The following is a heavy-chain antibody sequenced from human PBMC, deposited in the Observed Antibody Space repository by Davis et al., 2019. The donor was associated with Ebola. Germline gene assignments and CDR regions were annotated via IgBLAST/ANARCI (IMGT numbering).Heavy chain of an antibody. CDR3: ARGRLRWERVYDY. CDR2: INHSGST. Sequence: MPSETLSLTCPVYAGSFSGYYWRWIRQPPGKGLEWIGEINHSGSTNYNPSLKSRVTISVDTSKNQFSLKLSSVTAADTAVYYCARGRLRWERVYDYWGQGTLVTVSS. CDR1: AGSFSGYY. J-gene: IGHJ4*02. V-gene: IGHV4-34*01. D-gene: IGHD4-23*01.